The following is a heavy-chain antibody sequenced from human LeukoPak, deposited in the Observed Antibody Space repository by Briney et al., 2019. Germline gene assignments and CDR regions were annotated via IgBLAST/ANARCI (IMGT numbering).Heavy chain of an antibody. Sequence: PGRSLRLSCAASGFTFSTYAMHWVRQALGKGLEWVAVISYDGSKKNYADSVKGRFTISRDNSKNTLYLQMNSLRAEDTAVYYCARELLGAFDYWGQGTLVTVSS. J-gene: IGHJ4*02. V-gene: IGHV3-30-3*01. CDR1: GFTFSTYA. CDR3: ARELLGAFDY. D-gene: IGHD7-27*01. CDR2: ISYDGSKK.